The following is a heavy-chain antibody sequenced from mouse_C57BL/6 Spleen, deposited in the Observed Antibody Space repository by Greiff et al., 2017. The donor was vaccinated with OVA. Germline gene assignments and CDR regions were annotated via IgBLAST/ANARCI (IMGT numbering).Heavy chain of an antibody. CDR3: APTTVVATDY. CDR1: GYAFSSSW. D-gene: IGHD1-1*01. CDR2: IYPGDGDT. J-gene: IGHJ2*01. V-gene: IGHV1-82*01. Sequence: VKLQQSGPELVKPGASVKISCKASGYAFSSSWMNWVKQRPGKGLEWIGRIYPGDGDTNYNGKFKGKATLTADKSSSTAYMQLSSLTSEDSAVYFCAPTTVVATDYWGQGTTLTVSS.